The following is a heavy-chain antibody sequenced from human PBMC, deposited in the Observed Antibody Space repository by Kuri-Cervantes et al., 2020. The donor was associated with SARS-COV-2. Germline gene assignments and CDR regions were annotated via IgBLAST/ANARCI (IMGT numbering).Heavy chain of an antibody. CDR3: SACGSTDCYNYYYYGLDV. CDR2: IRNEVSSYAT. V-gene: IGHV3-72*01. Sequence: GESLKISCAAYGFSFSDHYMDWVRQAPGKGLEWVGRIRNEVSSYATEYAASVKGRFTISRADSQNSLFLQMNSLKTEDTAVYYCSACGSTDCYNYYYYGLDVWGQGTTVTVSS. D-gene: IGHD2-2*01. J-gene: IGHJ6*02. CDR1: GFSFSDHY.